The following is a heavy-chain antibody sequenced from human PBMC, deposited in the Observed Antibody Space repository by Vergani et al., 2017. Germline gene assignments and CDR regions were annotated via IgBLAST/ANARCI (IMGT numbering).Heavy chain of an antibody. CDR3: YTDYHDH. Sequence: EVQVVESGGGLIKPGGSLRLSCVVSGITFKKAWINWVRQAPGKGLEWIGRIRSKKDGGTAHYAAPLKGRFTISRDYSKDSAFLLVNNLKTEDTAVYLCYTDYHDHWGQGTLVTVSS. J-gene: IGHJ4*02. CDR1: GITFKKAW. CDR2: IRSKKDGGTA. D-gene: IGHD2-2*02. V-gene: IGHV3-15*01.